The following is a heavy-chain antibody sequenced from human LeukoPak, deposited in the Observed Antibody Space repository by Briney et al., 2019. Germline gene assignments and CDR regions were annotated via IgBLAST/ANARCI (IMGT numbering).Heavy chain of an antibody. CDR3: ARGRVSSSTWYSTYYYYFYMDV. CDR2: ISTSGST. D-gene: IGHD1-1*01. Sequence: PSETLSLTCTVSGGSISSYYWSWIRQPAGKGLESIGHISTSGSTNYNPSLKSRVTMSVDTSKNQFSLKLSSVTAADTAVYFCARGRVSSSTWYSTYYYYFYMDVWGKGTTVTVSS. V-gene: IGHV4-4*07. CDR1: GGSISSYY. J-gene: IGHJ6*03.